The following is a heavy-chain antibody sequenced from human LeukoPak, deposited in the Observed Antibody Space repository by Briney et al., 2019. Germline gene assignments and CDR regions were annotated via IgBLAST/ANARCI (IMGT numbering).Heavy chain of an antibody. CDR1: GFPFSSYT. CDR3: ARGRNYIDY. V-gene: IGHV3-48*01. Sequence: GGSLRLSCAASGFPFSSYTMNWVRQAPGKGLEWVSYISSGSITIYYADSVKDRFTISRDNAKNSLYLQMNSLRGEDTAVYYCARGRNYIDYWGQGTLVTVSS. J-gene: IGHJ4*02. CDR2: ISSGSITI.